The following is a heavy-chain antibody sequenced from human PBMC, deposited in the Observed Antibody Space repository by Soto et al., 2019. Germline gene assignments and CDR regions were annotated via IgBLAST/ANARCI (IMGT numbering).Heavy chain of an antibody. CDR3: AITGFGDYAS. CDR2: VSASGEHT. J-gene: IGHJ5*02. CDR1: GFTFNNYA. D-gene: IGHD1-20*01. Sequence: EVQLLESGGGLVQPGGSLRLSCAASGFTFNNYAMSWVRQAPGKGREWVAVVSASGEHTNYADSVKGRVTISRDASNTTVYVQMNRLRAEDTAIYSCAITGFGDYASWGQGPVVPVSP. V-gene: IGHV3-23*01.